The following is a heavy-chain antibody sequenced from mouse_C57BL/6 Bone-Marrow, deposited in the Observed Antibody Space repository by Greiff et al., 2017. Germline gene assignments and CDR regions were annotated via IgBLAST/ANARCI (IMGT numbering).Heavy chain of an antibody. Sequence: EVQLQESGPGLVKPSQSLSLTCSVTGYSITSGYYWNWIRQFPGNKLEWMGYISYDGSNNYNPSLKNRISITRDTSKNQFFLKLNSVTTEDTATYYCDYDGYYEGDYWGQGTTLTVSS. D-gene: IGHD2-3*01. CDR3: DYDGYYEGDY. CDR1: GYSITSGYY. CDR2: ISYDGSN. V-gene: IGHV3-6*01. J-gene: IGHJ2*01.